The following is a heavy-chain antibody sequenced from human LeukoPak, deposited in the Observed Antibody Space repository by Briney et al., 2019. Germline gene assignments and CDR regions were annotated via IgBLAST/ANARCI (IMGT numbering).Heavy chain of an antibody. CDR1: GFTFSSYW. CDR2: IKQDGSEK. Sequence: GGSLRLSCAASGFTFSSYWMSWVRQAPGKGQEWVANIKQDGSEKYYVDSVKGRFTISRDNAKNSLYLQMNSLRAEDTAVYYCARVGYSYGPYYYYYMDVWGKGTTVTVSS. J-gene: IGHJ6*03. D-gene: IGHD5-18*01. CDR3: ARVGYSYGPYYYYYMDV. V-gene: IGHV3-7*01.